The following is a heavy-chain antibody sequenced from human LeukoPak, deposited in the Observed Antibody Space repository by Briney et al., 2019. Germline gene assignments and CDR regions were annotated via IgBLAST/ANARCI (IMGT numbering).Heavy chain of an antibody. J-gene: IGHJ4*02. CDR1: GHTFTNYG. Sequence: GASATVSSKSSGHTFTNYGFSWVRQAHGQGIQWMGWMGAYNGNTNYIRRLQGRLTLTTDTSKSTVYMELGSLTSDDTAVYYCARGGLNRSSHYVPFDYWGQGTLVTVSS. V-gene: IGHV1-18*01. D-gene: IGHD3-10*02. CDR3: ARGGLNRSSHYVPFDY. CDR2: MGAYNGNT.